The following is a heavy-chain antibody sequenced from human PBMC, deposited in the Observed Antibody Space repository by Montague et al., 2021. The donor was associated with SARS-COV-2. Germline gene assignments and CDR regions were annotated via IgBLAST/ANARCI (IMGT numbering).Heavy chain of an antibody. Sequence: SLRLSCAASGFTFSNYVMNWVRQAPGKGLEWVAGIGGSGGTIYYAASVKGRFTISRDRADNTLYLQMNALTVEDTAVYYCAKTKGDPDYYYGMDVRGQGTTVTVSS. CDR1: GFTFSNYV. CDR2: IGGSGGTI. V-gene: IGHV3-23*01. J-gene: IGHJ6*02. D-gene: IGHD3-16*01. CDR3: AKTKGDPDYYYGMDV.